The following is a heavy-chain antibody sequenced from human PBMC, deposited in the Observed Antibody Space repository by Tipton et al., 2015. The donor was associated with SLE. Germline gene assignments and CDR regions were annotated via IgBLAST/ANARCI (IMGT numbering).Heavy chain of an antibody. D-gene: IGHD6-6*01. J-gene: IGHJ6*02. Sequence: TLSLTCAVFGGAFSGYYWSWVRQSPGKGLEWIGEIYHSGDTNYNPSLKSRVTISVDTSKNQFSLKLSSVTAADTAVYYCASRPYSSSIGYYFGMDVWGQGTTVTVSS. V-gene: IGHV4-34*01. CDR1: GGAFSGYY. CDR3: ASRPYSSSIGYYFGMDV. CDR2: IYHSGDT.